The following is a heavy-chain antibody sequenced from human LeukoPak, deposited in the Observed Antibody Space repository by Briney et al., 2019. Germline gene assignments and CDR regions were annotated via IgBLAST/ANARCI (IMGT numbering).Heavy chain of an antibody. CDR1: GYTFTGYY. V-gene: IGHV1-2*02. CDR3: ARGCPARRSSGRWFDP. Sequence: ASVKVSCKASGYTFTGYYMHWVRQAPGQGVEGMGWINPNSGGTNYAQKFQGRVTMTRDTSISTAYMELSRLRSDDTAVYYCARGCPARRSSGRWFDPWGQGTLVTVSS. J-gene: IGHJ5*02. CDR2: INPNSGGT. D-gene: IGHD6-19*01.